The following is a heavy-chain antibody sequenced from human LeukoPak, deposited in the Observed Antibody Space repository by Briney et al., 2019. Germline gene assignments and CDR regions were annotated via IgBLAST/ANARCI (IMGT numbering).Heavy chain of an antibody. CDR2: IYYSGST. CDR3: ARGPLSLGLLRRYYYGMDV. V-gene: IGHV4-31*03. CDR1: GGSISSGGYY. D-gene: IGHD3-16*02. Sequence: PSQTLSLTCTVSGGSISSGGYYWSWNRQHPGKGLEWIGYIYYSGSTYYNPSLKSRVTISVDTSKNQFSLKLSSVTAADTAVYYCARGPLSLGLLRRYYYGMDVWGQGTTVTVSS. J-gene: IGHJ6*02.